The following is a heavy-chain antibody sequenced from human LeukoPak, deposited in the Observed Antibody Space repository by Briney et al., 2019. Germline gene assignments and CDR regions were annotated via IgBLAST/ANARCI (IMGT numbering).Heavy chain of an antibody. D-gene: IGHD3-22*01. J-gene: IGHJ4*02. CDR2: IRYTGSNK. Sequence: GGSLRLSCAASGFIFSSYGMHWVRQAPGKGLEWVAFIRYTGSNKYYADSVKGRFTISRDNSKNTLYLQMNGLRAEDTAVYYCATDGKLGYYDTSGFFPDYWGQGTLVTVSS. CDR3: ATDGKLGYYDTSGFFPDY. CDR1: GFIFSSYG. V-gene: IGHV3-30*02.